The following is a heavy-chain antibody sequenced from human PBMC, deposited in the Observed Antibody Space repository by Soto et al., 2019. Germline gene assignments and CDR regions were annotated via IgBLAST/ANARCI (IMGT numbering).Heavy chain of an antibody. Sequence: EVQLLESGGGLVQPGGSLRLSCAASGFTFSSYAMSWVRQAPGKGLEWVSAISGSGGSTYYADSVKGRFTISRDNSKNTLYLQMNSLRAEDTAVYYCAKDDSGSYPNQYYYYYGMDVWGQGTTVTVSS. V-gene: IGHV3-23*01. CDR1: GFTFSSYA. CDR3: AKDDSGSYPNQYYYYYGMDV. D-gene: IGHD1-26*01. J-gene: IGHJ6*02. CDR2: ISGSGGST.